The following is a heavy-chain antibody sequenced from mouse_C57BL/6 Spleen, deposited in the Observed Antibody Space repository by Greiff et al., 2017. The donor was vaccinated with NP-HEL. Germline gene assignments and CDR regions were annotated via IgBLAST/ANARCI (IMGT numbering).Heavy chain of an antibody. Sequence: EVKLMESGGDLVKPGGSLKLSCAASGFTFSSYGMSWVRQTPDKRLEWVATISSGGSYTYYPDSVKGRFTISRDNAKNTLYLQMSSLKSEDTAMYYCARHGGREAFFDYWGQGTTLTVSS. CDR2: ISSGGSYT. CDR3: ARHGGREAFFDY. CDR1: GFTFSSYG. V-gene: IGHV5-6*01. D-gene: IGHD3-3*01. J-gene: IGHJ2*01.